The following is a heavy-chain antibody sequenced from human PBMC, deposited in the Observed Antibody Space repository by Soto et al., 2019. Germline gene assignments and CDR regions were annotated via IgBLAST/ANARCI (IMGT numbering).Heavy chain of an antibody. CDR1: GGSISSGGYY. V-gene: IGHV4-31*03. J-gene: IGHJ4*02. CDR3: ARGGSSWYVGDY. CDR2: IYYSGST. D-gene: IGHD6-13*01. Sequence: SETLSLTCTVSGGSISSGGYYWSWIRQHPGKGLEWIGNIYYSGSTYYNPSLKSRLTISVDTSKNQFSLQLNSVTPEDTAVYYCARGGSSWYVGDYWGQGTLVTVSS.